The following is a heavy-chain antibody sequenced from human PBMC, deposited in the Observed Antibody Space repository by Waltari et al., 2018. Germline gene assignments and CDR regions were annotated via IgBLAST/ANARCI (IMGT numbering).Heavy chain of an antibody. Sequence: QVQLQESGPGLVKPSETLSLTCAVSAYAISRGSYWGWMRQPPGKGLEWIGSINHSGNTYYNPSLKSRVTISVDTSKNQFSLNLSSVTAADTAVYYCARVAGPCDYWGQGTLVTVSS. J-gene: IGHJ4*02. CDR1: AYAISRGSY. CDR3: ARVAGPCDY. D-gene: IGHD6-19*01. CDR2: INHSGNT. V-gene: IGHV4-38-2*01.